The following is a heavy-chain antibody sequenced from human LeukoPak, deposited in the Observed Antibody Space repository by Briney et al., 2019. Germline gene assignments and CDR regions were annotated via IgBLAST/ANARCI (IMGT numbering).Heavy chain of an antibody. V-gene: IGHV4-4*02. Sequence: KSAGTQALTCAVSGDSITSSNWWSWVRQPPGKRLEWIAEIHHSGSTNNNPSLKSRVTISVDKSKNQFSLKLNSVTAADTAVYYCARVVVRGVIAGMDVWGESPALPVSS. D-gene: IGHD3-10*01. CDR1: GDSITSSNW. J-gene: IGHJ6*04. CDR3: ARVVVRGVIAGMDV. CDR2: IHHSGST.